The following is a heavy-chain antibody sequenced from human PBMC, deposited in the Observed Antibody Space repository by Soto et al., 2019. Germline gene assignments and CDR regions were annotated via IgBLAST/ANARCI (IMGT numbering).Heavy chain of an antibody. CDR1: GFMYTDFA. J-gene: IGHJ6*02. Sequence: VQLAESGGGEVQPGRSLRLSCAASGFMYTDFALHWVRQAPGKRLEWVAIISYDGSDKYYADSVKGRFVISRDNPKNTLYLEMNSLRPEDTAVYFCARRAWDSYYAIDVWGQGTTVTVFS. CDR2: ISYDGSDK. CDR3: ARRAWDSYYAIDV. D-gene: IGHD3-22*01. V-gene: IGHV3-30*09.